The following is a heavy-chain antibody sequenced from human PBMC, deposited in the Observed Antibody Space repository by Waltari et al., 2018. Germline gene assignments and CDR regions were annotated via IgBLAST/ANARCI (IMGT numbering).Heavy chain of an antibody. CDR3: SGGEVTGTDF. CDR1: GFSFSGSS. D-gene: IGHD6-19*01. Sequence: EVQVVESGGGLVQPGGCLKLSCATSGFSFSGSSIHRVRQTSGKGLEWVGRIRREPYNCATAYSAPVKGRFTISRDDSKNTAFLKMNSLMTEDTAVYYCSGGEVTGTDFWGQGTLVTVSS. CDR2: IRREPYNCAT. J-gene: IGHJ4*02. V-gene: IGHV3-73*01.